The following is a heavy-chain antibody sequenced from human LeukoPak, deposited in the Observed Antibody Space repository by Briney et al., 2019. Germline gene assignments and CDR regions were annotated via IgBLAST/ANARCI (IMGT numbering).Heavy chain of an antibody. CDR1: GGTFTSYA. J-gene: IGHJ4*02. CDR2: IIPIFGTA. CDR3: AREVGGSGSYYIS. D-gene: IGHD3-10*01. Sequence: SVKVSCKASGGTFTSYAISWVRQAPGQGLEWMGGIIPIFGTANYAQKFQGRVTITADKSTSTAYTELSSLRSEDTAVYYCAREVGGSGSYYISWGQGTLVTVSS. V-gene: IGHV1-69*06.